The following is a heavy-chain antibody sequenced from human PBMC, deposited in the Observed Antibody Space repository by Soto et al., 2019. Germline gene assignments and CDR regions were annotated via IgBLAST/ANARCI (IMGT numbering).Heavy chain of an antibody. Sequence: QVQLVQSGAEVKKPGASVNVSCKTSGYTFTNFGLSWVRQAPGQGLEWMGRISSYNGNTLYAQKLQGRVTMTTDTSTRTAYMYLKSLRSDDTAMYYCTRDPQYGSGYYFSGLGDLWGQGTMLSVSS. V-gene: IGHV1-18*01. J-gene: IGHJ3*01. D-gene: IGHD3-22*01. CDR3: TRDPQYGSGYYFSGLGDL. CDR1: GYTFTNFG. CDR2: ISSYNGNT.